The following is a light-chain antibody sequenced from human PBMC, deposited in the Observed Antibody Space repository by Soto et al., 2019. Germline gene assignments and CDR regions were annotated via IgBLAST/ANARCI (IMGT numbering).Light chain of an antibody. CDR1: QSVSNDF. V-gene: IGKV3-20*01. Sequence: EIVLTQSPGTLSLSPGERATLSCRASQSVSNDFLAWYQQKPGQAPRLLIYGASTRATDVPDSFSGGGSGTDLPFTFSGREPEDSAVYYCQHFGSSRTFGQGPRWIS. CDR2: GAS. CDR3: QHFGSSRT. J-gene: IGKJ1*01.